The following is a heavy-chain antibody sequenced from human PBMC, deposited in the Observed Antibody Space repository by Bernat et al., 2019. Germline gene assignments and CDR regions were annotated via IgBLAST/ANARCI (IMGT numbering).Heavy chain of an antibody. CDR2: TYYRSKWYS. Sequence: QVQLQQSGPGLGKPSQTLSLTFAISGDSVPSNIAAWNWIRQSPSRGLEWLGRTYYRSKWYSDYAVSVRGRLTINADTSNNQFSLHLSSVNPEDTALYYCARSGYLKEFFDYWGQGTLVTVAS. CDR1: GDSVPSNIAA. J-gene: IGHJ4*01. CDR3: ARSGYLKEFFDY. V-gene: IGHV6-1*01. D-gene: IGHD5-12*01.